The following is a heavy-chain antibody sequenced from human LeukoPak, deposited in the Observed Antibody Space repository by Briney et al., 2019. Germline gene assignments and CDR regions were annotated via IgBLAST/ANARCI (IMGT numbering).Heavy chain of an antibody. CDR3: ARSPYYDILTGSRGTFDY. CDR1: GFSLSTSGVG. CDR2: IYWDDDK. J-gene: IGHJ4*02. Sequence: SGPTLVNPTQTLTLTCTFSGFSLSTSGVGVGWIRQPPGKALERLALIYWDDDKRYSPSLKSRLTITKDTSKNQVVLTMTNMDPVDTATYYCARSPYYDILTGSRGTFDYWGQGTLVTVSS. D-gene: IGHD3-9*01. V-gene: IGHV2-5*02.